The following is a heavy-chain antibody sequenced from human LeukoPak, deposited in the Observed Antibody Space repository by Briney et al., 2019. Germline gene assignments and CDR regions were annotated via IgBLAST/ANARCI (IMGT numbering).Heavy chain of an antibody. CDR2: IWYDGSNK. V-gene: IGHV3-33*06. D-gene: IGHD4-17*01. CDR3: AKDGNYGELDY. Sequence: GRSLRLSCAASGFTFSSYGMHWVRQAPGKGLEWVAVIWYDGSNKYYADSVKGRFTISRDNSKNTLYLQMNSLRAEDTAVYYCAKDGNYGELDYWGQGTLVTVSS. CDR1: GFTFSSYG. J-gene: IGHJ4*02.